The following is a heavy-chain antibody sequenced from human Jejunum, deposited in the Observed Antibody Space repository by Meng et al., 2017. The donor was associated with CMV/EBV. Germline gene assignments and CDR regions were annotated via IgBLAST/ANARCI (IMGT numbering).Heavy chain of an antibody. CDR1: AFTFSRSG. J-gene: IGHJ4*02. Sequence: LSGAASAFTFSRSGMHWVRQAPGKGLEWVAFIRSDDRDKYYADSVKGRFTISSDNSKNILYLQMNSLRVEDTAVYYCAKDRVPEDWGQGTLVTVSS. CDR3: AKDRVPED. CDR2: IRSDDRDK. V-gene: IGHV3-30*02.